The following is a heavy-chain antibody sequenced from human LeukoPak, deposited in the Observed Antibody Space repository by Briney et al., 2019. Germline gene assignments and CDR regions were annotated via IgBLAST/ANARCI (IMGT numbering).Heavy chain of an antibody. CDR3: ERDRLDIVLMVYANWFDP. CDR1: GYTFTSYG. D-gene: IGHD2-8*01. Sequence: ASVKVSCKASGYTFTSYGISWVRQAPGQGLEWMGWISAYNGNTNYAQKHQGRVTMTTDTSTSTAYMELRSLRSDDTAVYYCERDRLDIVLMVYANWFDPWGQGTLVTVSS. J-gene: IGHJ5*02. CDR2: ISAYNGNT. V-gene: IGHV1-18*01.